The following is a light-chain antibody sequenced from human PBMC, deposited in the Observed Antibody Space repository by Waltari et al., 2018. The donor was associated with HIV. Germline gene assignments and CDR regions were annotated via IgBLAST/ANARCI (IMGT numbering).Light chain of an antibody. V-gene: IGKV3-20*01. Sequence: EIVLTQSPGPLSLSPGERATLSCRSSQRLSSNYLAWYQQKPGQAPRLLIFGASSRATDIPDRFSGSGSGTDFTLTIRRLEPEDFAVYYCQQNGNSLTFGPGTKVNIK. CDR2: GAS. J-gene: IGKJ3*01. CDR3: QQNGNSLT. CDR1: QRLSSNY.